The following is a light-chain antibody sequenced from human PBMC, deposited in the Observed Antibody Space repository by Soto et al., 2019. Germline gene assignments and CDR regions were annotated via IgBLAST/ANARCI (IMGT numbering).Light chain of an antibody. V-gene: IGKV3-11*01. Sequence: EIVLTQSPATLSLSPGERATLSCRASQSVSSYLAWYQQKPGQAPRLLIYDASNRATGIPARFSGSGSGTDFTLTISSLEPEDFAVYYRQQRSNWPRSFGQGTRLEIK. J-gene: IGKJ5*01. CDR2: DAS. CDR3: QQRSNWPRS. CDR1: QSVSSY.